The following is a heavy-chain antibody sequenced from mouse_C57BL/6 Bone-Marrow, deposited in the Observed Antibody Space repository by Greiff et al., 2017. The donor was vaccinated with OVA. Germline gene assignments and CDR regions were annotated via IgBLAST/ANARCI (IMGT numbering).Heavy chain of an antibody. D-gene: IGHD2-4*01. Sequence: EVQLQQSGPVLVKPGASVKMSCKASGYTFTDYYMNWVKQSHGKSLEWIGVINPYNGGTSYNQKFKGKATLTVDKSSSTAYMELNSLTSEDSAVYYCAGKYDYGWFAYWGQGTLVTVSA. CDR1: GYTFTDYY. CDR3: AGKYDYGWFAY. V-gene: IGHV1-19*01. J-gene: IGHJ3*01. CDR2: INPYNGGT.